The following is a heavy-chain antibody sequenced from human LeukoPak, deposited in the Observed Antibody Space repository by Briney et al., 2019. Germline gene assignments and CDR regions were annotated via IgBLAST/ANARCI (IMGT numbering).Heavy chain of an antibody. V-gene: IGHV1-69-2*01. CDR3: ATDRMARGVFDY. D-gene: IGHD2-8*01. J-gene: IGHJ4*02. Sequence: ASVKISCKVSGYTFTDYYMHWVQQAPGKGLEWMGLVDPEDGETIYAEKFQGRVTITADTATDTAYMELSSLRSEDTAVYYCATDRMARGVFDYWGQGTLVTVSS. CDR1: GYTFTDYY. CDR2: VDPEDGET.